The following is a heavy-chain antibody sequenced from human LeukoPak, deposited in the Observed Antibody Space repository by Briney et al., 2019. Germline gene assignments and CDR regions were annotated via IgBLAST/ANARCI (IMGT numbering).Heavy chain of an antibody. CDR2: IRYDGSNE. J-gene: IGHJ3*02. D-gene: IGHD1-26*01. CDR3: AREWTQSGGVNAFDI. V-gene: IGHV3-30*02. CDR1: GFTFTGYP. Sequence: PGGSLRLSCAASGFTFTGYPMHWVRQPPGKGLEWVAFIRYDGSNEYYADSVKGRFTISRDNSKNTLFLQMNSLRTEDTAVYYCAREWTQSGGVNAFDIWGQGTMVTVSS.